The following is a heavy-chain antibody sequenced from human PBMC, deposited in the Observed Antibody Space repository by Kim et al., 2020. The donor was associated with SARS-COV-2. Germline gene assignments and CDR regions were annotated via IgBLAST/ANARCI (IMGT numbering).Heavy chain of an antibody. V-gene: IGHV5-10-1*01. Sequence: GESLKISCKGSGYSFTSYWISWVRQMPGKGLEWMGRIDPSDSYTNYSPSFQGHVTISADKSISTAYLQWSSLKASDTAMYYCARRETTVTTSRNYYYYGMDVWGQGTTVTVSS. J-gene: IGHJ6*02. CDR1: GYSFTSYW. D-gene: IGHD4-17*01. CDR3: ARRETTVTTSRNYYYYGMDV. CDR2: IDPSDSYT.